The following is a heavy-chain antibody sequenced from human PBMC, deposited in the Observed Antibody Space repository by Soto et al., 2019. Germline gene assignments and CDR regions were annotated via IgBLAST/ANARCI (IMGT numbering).Heavy chain of an antibody. CDR2: ISGSGGST. V-gene: IGHV3-23*01. CDR1: GFTFSSYA. J-gene: IGHJ6*03. CDR3: AKAPRITIFGVVIIWYYMDV. Sequence: GGSLRLSCAASGFTFSSYAMSWVRQAPGKGLEWVSAISGSGGSTYYADSVKGRFTISRDNSKNTLYLQMNSLRAEDTAVYYCAKAPRITIFGVVIIWYYMDVWGKGTTVTVSS. D-gene: IGHD3-3*01.